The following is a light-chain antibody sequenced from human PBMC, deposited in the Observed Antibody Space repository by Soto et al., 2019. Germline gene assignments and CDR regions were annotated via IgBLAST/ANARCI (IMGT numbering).Light chain of an antibody. CDR1: KSFSSN. Sequence: EIVMTQSPATLSASPGETATLSCRASKSFSSNLAWYQQKPGQAPRLLIYGASTRATGIPARFSGSGSGTEFTLSISSLQSEDFAVYYCQQYNNWPPLTFGGGTKVEMK. V-gene: IGKV3-15*01. CDR2: GAS. J-gene: IGKJ4*01. CDR3: QQYNNWPPLT.